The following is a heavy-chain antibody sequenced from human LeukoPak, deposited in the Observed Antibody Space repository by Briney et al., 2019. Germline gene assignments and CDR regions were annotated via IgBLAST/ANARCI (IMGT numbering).Heavy chain of an antibody. Sequence: PSQTLSLTCSVSSGSIRSGTSYWSWIRQHPGKGLEWIGYIYHTGNTYYNPSRKSRPTISVDTSKNQFSLNLRSVTAADTAVYFCARWGEDVNDSFDIWGQGTVVTVSS. CDR1: SGSIRSGTSY. CDR2: IYHTGNT. V-gene: IGHV4-31*03. J-gene: IGHJ3*02. D-gene: IGHD3-10*01. CDR3: ARWGEDVNDSFDI.